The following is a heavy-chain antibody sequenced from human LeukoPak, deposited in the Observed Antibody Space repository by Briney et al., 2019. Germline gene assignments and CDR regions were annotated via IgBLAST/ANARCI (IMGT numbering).Heavy chain of an antibody. CDR3: ARSIPDYTRFDY. J-gene: IGHJ4*02. D-gene: IGHD2-2*02. CDR1: GFTFSAYA. Sequence: GGSLRLSCVASGFTFSAYAMNWVRLAPGKGLEWVSTFKTNSGQVYYAESVRGRFTISRDNSKNTVYLQISSLRAEDTALYYCARSIPDYTRFDYWGQGALVTVST. CDR2: FKTNSGQV. V-gene: IGHV3-23*01.